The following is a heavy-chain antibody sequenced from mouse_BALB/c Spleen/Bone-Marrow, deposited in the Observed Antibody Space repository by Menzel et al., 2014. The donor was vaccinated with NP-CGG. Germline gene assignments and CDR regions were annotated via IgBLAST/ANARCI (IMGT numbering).Heavy chain of an antibody. CDR2: INPDSSTI. CDR3: TRLHYYGYSAY. Sequence: EVKLVEPGGGLVQPGGSLKLSCAASGFDFSRFWMSWVRQAPGKGLEWIGEINPDSSTINYTPSLKDKFIISRVNAKNTLYLQKSKVRSEDTALYYCTRLHYYGYSAYWGQATLVTVST. V-gene: IGHV4-1*02. J-gene: IGHJ3*01. CDR1: GFDFSRFW. D-gene: IGHD1-2*01.